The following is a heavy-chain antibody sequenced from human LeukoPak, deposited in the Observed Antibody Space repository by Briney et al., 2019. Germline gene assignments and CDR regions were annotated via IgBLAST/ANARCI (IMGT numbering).Heavy chain of an antibody. D-gene: IGHD3-9*01. CDR2: IIPIFGTA. CDR3: ARSRHFDWLSPYYYYGMDV. V-gene: IGHV1-69*01. Sequence: SVKVSCKASGGTFSSYAISWVRQAPGQGLEWMGGIIPIFGTANYAQKFQGRVTITADESTSTAYMELSSLRSEDTAVYYCARSRHFDWLSPYYYYGMDVWGKGTTVTVSS. J-gene: IGHJ6*04. CDR1: GGTFSSYA.